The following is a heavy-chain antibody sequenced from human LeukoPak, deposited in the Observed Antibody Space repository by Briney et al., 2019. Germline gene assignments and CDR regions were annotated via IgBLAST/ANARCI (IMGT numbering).Heavy chain of an antibody. CDR1: GGSISSYY. CDR2: IYYSGST. V-gene: IGHV4-59*01. CDR3: ARAPRNAYDSSGYYSFSDY. D-gene: IGHD3-22*01. Sequence: SETLSLTCTVSGGSISSYYWSWIRQPAGKGLEWIGYIYYSGSTNYNPSLKSRVTISVDTSKNQFSLKLSSVTAADTAVYYCARAPRNAYDSSGYYSFSDYWGQGTLVTVSS. J-gene: IGHJ4*02.